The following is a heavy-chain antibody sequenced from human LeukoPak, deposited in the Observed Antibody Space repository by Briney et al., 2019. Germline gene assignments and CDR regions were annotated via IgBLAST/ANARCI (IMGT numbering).Heavy chain of an antibody. CDR1: GYTFTGYY. CDR3: ARDSARVLWSDGIDY. Sequence: ASVKVSCKASGYTFTGYYMHWGRQAPGQGLEWMGWINPNSGGTNYAQKFQGRVTMTRDTSISTAYMELSRLRSDDTAVYYCARDSARVLWSDGIDYWGQGTLVTVSS. J-gene: IGHJ4*02. V-gene: IGHV1-2*02. CDR2: INPNSGGT. D-gene: IGHD2-21*01.